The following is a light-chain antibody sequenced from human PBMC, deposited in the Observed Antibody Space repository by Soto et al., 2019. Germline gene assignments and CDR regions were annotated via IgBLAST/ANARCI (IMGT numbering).Light chain of an antibody. V-gene: IGKV3-11*01. Sequence: EVVLTQSPATLSLSPGERATLSCRASHSISSYLAWYQQKPGQSPRLLISDTSNRATGIPARFSGSGTGTDFTLTVSSLEPDDVVVYYCQQRSNWPPTFGQGTKLEIK. CDR3: QQRSNWPPT. CDR1: HSISSY. J-gene: IGKJ2*01. CDR2: DTS.